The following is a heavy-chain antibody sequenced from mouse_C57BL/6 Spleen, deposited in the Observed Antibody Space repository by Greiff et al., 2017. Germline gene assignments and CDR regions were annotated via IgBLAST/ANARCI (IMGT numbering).Heavy chain of an antibody. Sequence: EVQVVESGEGLVKPGGSLKLSCAASGFTFSSYAMSWVSQTPEKRLEWVAYISSGGDYIYYADTVKGRFTISRDNARNTLYLQMSSLKSEDTAMYYCTRDWDGFDYWGQGTTLTVSS. V-gene: IGHV5-9-1*02. CDR2: ISSGGDYI. J-gene: IGHJ2*01. CDR3: TRDWDGFDY. CDR1: GFTFSSYA. D-gene: IGHD4-1*01.